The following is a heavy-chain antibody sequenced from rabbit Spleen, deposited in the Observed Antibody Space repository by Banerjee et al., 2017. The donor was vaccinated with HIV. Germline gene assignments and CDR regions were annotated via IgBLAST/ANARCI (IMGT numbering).Heavy chain of an antibody. CDR3: ARFYAGYGEFGYAAM. J-gene: IGHJ3*01. CDR1: GFDFSSNQD. CDR2: IRTGNGGT. V-gene: IGHV1S45*01. Sequence: QEQLEESGGDPVKPEGSLALTCKASGFDFSSNQDICWVRQAPGKGLEWIASIRTGNGGTYYASWAKGRFTISKTSSTTVTLQMTSLTAADTATYFCARFYAGYGEFGYAAMWGQGTLVTVS. D-gene: IGHD7-1*01.